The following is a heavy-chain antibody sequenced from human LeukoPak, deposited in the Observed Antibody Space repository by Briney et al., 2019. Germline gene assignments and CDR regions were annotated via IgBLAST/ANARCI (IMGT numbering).Heavy chain of an antibody. Sequence: PSETLSLTCAVFGGSFRGNYWSWIRQPPGQRLKWNGEINHSGRTDYQPSLKSRVTISVDTSKSQFSLKLSSVTAADTAVYYCARGPFAGYSSGWYRVWGQGTLVTVSS. J-gene: IGHJ4*02. CDR2: INHSGRT. CDR3: ARGPFAGYSSGWYRV. D-gene: IGHD6-19*01. V-gene: IGHV4-34*01. CDR1: GGSFRGNY.